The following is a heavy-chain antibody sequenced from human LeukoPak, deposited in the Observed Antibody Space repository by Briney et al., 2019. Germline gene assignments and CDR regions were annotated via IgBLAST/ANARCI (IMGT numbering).Heavy chain of an antibody. V-gene: IGHV3-66*01. J-gene: IGHJ4*02. D-gene: IGHD6-13*01. Sequence: PGGSLRLSCAASGFTVSSNYMSWVRQAPGKGLEWVSVIYSGGSTYYADSVKGRFTISRDNSKNTLYLQMNSLRAEDTAVYYCARLITQSSIAAAGSFDYWGQGTLVTVSS. CDR3: ARLITQSSIAAAGSFDY. CDR2: IYSGGST. CDR1: GFTVSSNY.